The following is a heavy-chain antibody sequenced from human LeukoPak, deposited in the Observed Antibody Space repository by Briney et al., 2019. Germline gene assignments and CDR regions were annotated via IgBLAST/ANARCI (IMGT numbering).Heavy chain of an antibody. V-gene: IGHV3-30*01. D-gene: IGHD2-8*02. CDR3: ARARRGVLGY. J-gene: IGHJ4*02. Sequence: GRSLRLSCAASGFTFRHYAMHWVRQAPGKGLEWVAVISFDGTHTYYADSVKGRFTTSRDNSENTLSVEMNSLRADDTAVYYCARARRGVLGYWGQGTLVTVSS. CDR2: ISFDGTHT. CDR1: GFTFRHYA.